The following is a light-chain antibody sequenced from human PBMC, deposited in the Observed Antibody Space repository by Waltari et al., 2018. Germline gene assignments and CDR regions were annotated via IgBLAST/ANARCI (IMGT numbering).Light chain of an antibody. V-gene: IGLV2-14*03. CDR3: SSYTNRILV. J-gene: IGLJ2*01. Sequence: QSALTQPASVSGSPGQSITISCTGSSSDLGDYDYFSWYQQQPGEAPKLIIYDVTHRPSGFSNRFSGSNSGSAASLTISGLQAEDESDYYCSSYTNRILVFVGWTKLTVL. CDR1: SSDLGDYDY. CDR2: DVT.